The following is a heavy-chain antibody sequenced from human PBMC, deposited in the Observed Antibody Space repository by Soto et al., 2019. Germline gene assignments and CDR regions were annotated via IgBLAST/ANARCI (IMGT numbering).Heavy chain of an antibody. CDR2: ISAYNGNT. CDR3: ARVRANWKGRSSEIDP. V-gene: IGHV1-18*01. J-gene: IGHJ5*02. Sequence: QVPLVQSGAEVKKPGASVKVSARPPGYTFTSYGITGVRQAPGQGLGWMGWISAYNGNTNYAQKLQGRVTMTTDTSTSTAYMELRSLRSDDTAVYYCARVRANWKGRSSEIDPWGQGTLVTVSS. D-gene: IGHD1-1*01. CDR1: GYTFTSYG.